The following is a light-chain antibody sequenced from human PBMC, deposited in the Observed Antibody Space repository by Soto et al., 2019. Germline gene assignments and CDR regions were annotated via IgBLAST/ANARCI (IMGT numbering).Light chain of an antibody. Sequence: DIVLTQSPDSLPVSLGERATINCKSSQSVLYMSNKKSYLAWYQQKPGQSPKLLISWASTRESGVPDRFSGSGSGTDFTLTINNLQAEDVAVYYCQQYYRTPYTFSQGTRLEIK. V-gene: IGKV4-1*01. CDR2: WAS. CDR1: QSVLYMSNKKSY. CDR3: QQYYRTPYT. J-gene: IGKJ2*01.